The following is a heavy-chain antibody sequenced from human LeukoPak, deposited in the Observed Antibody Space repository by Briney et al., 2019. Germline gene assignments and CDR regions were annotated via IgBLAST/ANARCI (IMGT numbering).Heavy chain of an antibody. CDR1: GYSISSGYY. D-gene: IGHD2-2*01. CDR3: ARGRPAAIAPFDY. J-gene: IGHJ4*02. CDR2: IYHSGSA. V-gene: IGHV4-38-2*02. Sequence: SSETLSLTCTVSGYSISSGYYWGWIRQPPGKGLEWDGSIYHSGSAYYNPSLKSRVTISVDTSKNQFSLKLSSVTAADTAVYYCARGRPAAIAPFDYWGQGTLVTVSS.